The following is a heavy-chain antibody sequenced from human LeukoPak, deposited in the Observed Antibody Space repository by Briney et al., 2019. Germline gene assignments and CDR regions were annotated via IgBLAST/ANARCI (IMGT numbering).Heavy chain of an antibody. Sequence: PSETLSLTCTVSGGSISSYYWTWIRQPAGKGLEWIGRFYSTGSTNYNPSLKSRVTMSVDTSKNPFSLKLSSVTAADTAVYYCARDQYSGSLDYWGQGTLVTVSS. CDR2: FYSTGST. CDR1: GGSISSYY. D-gene: IGHD1-26*01. J-gene: IGHJ4*02. CDR3: ARDQYSGSLDY. V-gene: IGHV4-4*07.